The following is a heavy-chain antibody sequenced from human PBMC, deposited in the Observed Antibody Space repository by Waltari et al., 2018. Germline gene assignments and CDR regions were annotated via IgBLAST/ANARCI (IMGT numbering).Heavy chain of an antibody. CDR1: GFTFSSYA. D-gene: IGHD3-22*01. J-gene: IGHJ4*02. CDR2: ISGSGGST. V-gene: IGHV3-23*01. Sequence: EVQLLESGGGLVQPGGSLRLSCAASGFTFSSYAMSWVRQAPGKGLEWVSAISGSGGSTYYADSVKGRFTISRDNSKNTLYLQMNSLRAEDTAVYYCARQRITMIVVVGYFDYWGQGTLVTVSS. CDR3: ARQRITMIVVVGYFDY.